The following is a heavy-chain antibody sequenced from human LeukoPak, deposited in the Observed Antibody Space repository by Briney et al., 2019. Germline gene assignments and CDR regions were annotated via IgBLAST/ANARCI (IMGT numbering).Heavy chain of an antibody. CDR1: GGSFSSYY. J-gene: IGHJ4*02. CDR2: INHSGST. Sequence: SETLSLTCAVYGGSFSSYYWSWIRQPPGKGLEWIGEINHSGSTNYNPSLKSRVTISVDTSKNQFSLKLSSVTAADTAVYYCARSPPPGATAYGVVDYWGQGTLVTVSS. CDR3: ARSPPPGATAYGVVDY. V-gene: IGHV4-34*01. D-gene: IGHD3-16*01.